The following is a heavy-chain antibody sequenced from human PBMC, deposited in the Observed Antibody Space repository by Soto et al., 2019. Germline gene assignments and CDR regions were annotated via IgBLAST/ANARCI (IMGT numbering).Heavy chain of an antibody. Sequence: HPGGSLRLSCAASGFTFSSYGMHWVRQAPGKGLEWVAVIWYDGSNKYYADSVKGRFTISRDNSKNTLYLQMNSLRAEDTAVYYCARDRYRQQQLPVIFDYWGQGTLVTVSS. CDR1: GFTFSSYG. CDR2: IWYDGSNK. CDR3: ARDRYRQQQLPVIFDY. D-gene: IGHD6-13*01. J-gene: IGHJ4*02. V-gene: IGHV3-33*01.